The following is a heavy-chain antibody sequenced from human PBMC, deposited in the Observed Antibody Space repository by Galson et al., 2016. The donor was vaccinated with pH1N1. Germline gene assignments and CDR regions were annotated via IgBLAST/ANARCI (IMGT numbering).Heavy chain of an antibody. D-gene: IGHD3-16*01. V-gene: IGHV2-5*02. CDR1: GLSISSSGMG. CDR3: AHSEVMITNAFDF. J-gene: IGHJ3*01. Sequence: PALVTPTQTLTLTCTFSGLSISSSGMGVGWIRQPPGKALEWIALIYWDADKRYSPSLKRRLTITKDTSKNQVILTMTNMDPVDTATYYCAHSEVMITNAFDFWGPGTMVTVSS. CDR2: IYWDADK.